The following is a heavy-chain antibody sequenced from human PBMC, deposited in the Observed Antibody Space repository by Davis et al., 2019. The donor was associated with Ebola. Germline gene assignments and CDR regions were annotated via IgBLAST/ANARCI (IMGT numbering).Heavy chain of an antibody. V-gene: IGHV3-48*02. CDR3: ARAPYVSDRKTVDN. D-gene: IGHD1-14*01. J-gene: IGHJ4*02. CDR1: GFTFSSYS. Sequence: GGSLRLSCAASGFTFSSYSMNWVRQAPGKGLEWVSYISSSSSTIYYADSVKGRFTISRDNAKNSLYLQMNSLRDEDTAVYYCARAPYVSDRKTVDNWGQGTLVTVSS. CDR2: ISSSSSTI.